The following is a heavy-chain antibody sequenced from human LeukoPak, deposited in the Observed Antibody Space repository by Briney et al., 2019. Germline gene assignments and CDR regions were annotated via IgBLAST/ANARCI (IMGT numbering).Heavy chain of an antibody. J-gene: IGHJ4*02. CDR1: GVSFSGYY. V-gene: IGHV4-34*01. Sequence: PSETLSLTCAVYGVSFSGYYWSWIRQPPGKGLEWIGEINHSGSTNYNPSLKSRVTISVDTSKNQFSLKLSSVTAADTAVYYCARGRTLIVVVPAAIPYYFDYWGQGTLVTVSS. CDR2: INHSGST. CDR3: ARGRTLIVVVPAAIPYYFDY. D-gene: IGHD2-2*01.